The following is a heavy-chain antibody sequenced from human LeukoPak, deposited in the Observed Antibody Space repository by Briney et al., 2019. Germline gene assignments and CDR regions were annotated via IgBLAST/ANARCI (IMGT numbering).Heavy chain of an antibody. CDR2: INPNSGGT. CDR1: GYTFTGYY. Sequence: ASVKVSCKASGYTFTGYYMHWVRQAPGQGLEWMGWINPNSGGTNYAQKFQGRVTMTRDTSISTAYMELSRLRSDDTAVYYCARERRVYCSSTSCYTRYYYYYYMGVWGKGTTVTVSS. D-gene: IGHD2-2*02. V-gene: IGHV1-2*02. J-gene: IGHJ6*03. CDR3: ARERRVYCSSTSCYTRYYYYYYMGV.